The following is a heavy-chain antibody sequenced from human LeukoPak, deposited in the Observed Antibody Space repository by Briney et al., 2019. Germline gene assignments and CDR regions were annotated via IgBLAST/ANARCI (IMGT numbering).Heavy chain of an antibody. CDR2: IVGDSSKT. J-gene: IGHJ6*03. V-gene: IGHV3-23*01. CDR3: AKQPYNYYYLDV. Sequence: GGSLRLSCAISGLTHHDYAMTWVRQAPGKGLEWVSTIVGDSSKTYYADSVKGRFTISRDNSNYMLFLHMNSLRAEDTAIYYCAKQPYNYYYLDVWGEGTTVTVSS. CDR1: GLTHHDYA. D-gene: IGHD2-2*02.